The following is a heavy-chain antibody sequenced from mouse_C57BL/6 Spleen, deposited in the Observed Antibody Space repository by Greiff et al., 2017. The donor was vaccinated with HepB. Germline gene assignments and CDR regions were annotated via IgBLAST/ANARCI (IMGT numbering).Heavy chain of an antibody. CDR2: ISYDGSN. J-gene: IGHJ2*01. D-gene: IGHD2-13*01. CDR3: ARGRSYDWDY. CDR1: GYSITSGYY. Sequence: EVQLQESGPGLVKPSQSLSLTCSVTGYSITSGYYWNWIRQFPGNKLEWMGYISYDGSNNYNPSLKNRISITRDTSKNQFFLKLNSVTTEDTATYYCARGRSYDWDYWGQGTTLTVSS. V-gene: IGHV3-6*01.